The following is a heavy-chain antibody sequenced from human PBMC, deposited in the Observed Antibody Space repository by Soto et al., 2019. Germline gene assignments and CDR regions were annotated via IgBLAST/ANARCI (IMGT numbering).Heavy chain of an antibody. D-gene: IGHD1-26*01. Sequence: SETLSLTCAVSGGSISSGGYCWSWIRQPPGKGREWIGYIYHSGTTYYNPSLRSRVTISVDRSKNQFSLKLSSVTAAGTAVYYCAGDRLLSGMDVWGQGTTVTVSS. CDR3: AGDRLLSGMDV. J-gene: IGHJ6*02. V-gene: IGHV4-30-2*01. CDR1: GGSISSGGYC. CDR2: IYHSGTT.